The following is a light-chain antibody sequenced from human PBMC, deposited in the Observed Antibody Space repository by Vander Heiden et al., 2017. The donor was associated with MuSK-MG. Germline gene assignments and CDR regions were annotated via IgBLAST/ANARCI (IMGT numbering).Light chain of an antibody. CDR2: AAS. J-gene: IGKJ1*01. CDR3: QQSDSNPPRYT. CDR1: HVISTF. Sequence: DIQTTQPPSSLSASVGDRVTITRRASHVISTFLNWYQHKPGKAPKLLLYAASTLQRGVPLRFSGSGCGTDFTLTISSLQPEDFAAYYCQQSDSNPPRYTFGQGTKVEIK. V-gene: IGKV1-39*01.